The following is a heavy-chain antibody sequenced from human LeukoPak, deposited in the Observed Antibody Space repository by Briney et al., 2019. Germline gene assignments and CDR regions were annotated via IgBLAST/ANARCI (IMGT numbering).Heavy chain of an antibody. CDR2: ISGSGGST. V-gene: IGHV3-23*01. CDR3: ARVPYFDSSGPQKAAFDI. J-gene: IGHJ3*02. CDR1: GFTFRSYG. Sequence: GGSLRLSCAASGFTFRSYGMNWVRQAPGRGLEWVSGISGSGGSTYYADSVKGRFTISRDNSKNTLYLQMNSLRAEDTAVYYCARVPYFDSSGPQKAAFDIWGQGTMVTVSS. D-gene: IGHD3-22*01.